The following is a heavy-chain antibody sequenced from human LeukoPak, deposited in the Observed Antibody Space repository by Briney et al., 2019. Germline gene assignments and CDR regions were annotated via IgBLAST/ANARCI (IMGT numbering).Heavy chain of an antibody. Sequence: ASVTVSCKASGYTFTSYYMHWVRQAPGQGLEWMGIINPSGGSTSYAQKFQGRVTMTRDMSTSTVYMELSSLRSEDTAVYYCARLKRGYYDFWSGPLDYWGQGTLVTVSS. J-gene: IGHJ4*02. CDR1: GYTFTSYY. V-gene: IGHV1-46*01. CDR2: INPSGGST. D-gene: IGHD3-3*01. CDR3: ARLKRGYYDFWSGPLDY.